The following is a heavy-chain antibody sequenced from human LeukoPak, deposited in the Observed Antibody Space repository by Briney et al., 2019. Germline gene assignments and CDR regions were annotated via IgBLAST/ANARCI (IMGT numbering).Heavy chain of an antibody. V-gene: IGHV1-69*01. J-gene: IGHJ3*02. CDR3: ARDRREMTTVTSDAFDI. CDR2: IIPIFGTA. D-gene: IGHD4-17*01. Sequence: ASVKVSCKASGGTFSSYAISWVRQAPGQGLEWMGGIIPIFGTANYAQKFQGRVTITADESTSTAYMELSSLRSEDTAVYYCARDRREMTTVTSDAFDIWGQGTMVTVSS. CDR1: GGTFSSYA.